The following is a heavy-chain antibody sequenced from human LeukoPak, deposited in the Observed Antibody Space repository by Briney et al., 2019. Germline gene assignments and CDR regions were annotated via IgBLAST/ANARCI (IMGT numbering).Heavy chain of an antibody. CDR1: GLTFSRYS. Sequence: GGSLRLSSAGSGLTFSRYSMHWVRQAPGKGLEWVAIISYDGSNRHYADSVKGRFTISRDNSKNTLSLQMNSLRAEDTAVYYCAREGWDGSGSLDYWGQGTLVTVSS. D-gene: IGHD3-10*01. CDR2: ISYDGSNR. CDR3: AREGWDGSGSLDY. J-gene: IGHJ4*02. V-gene: IGHV3-30-3*01.